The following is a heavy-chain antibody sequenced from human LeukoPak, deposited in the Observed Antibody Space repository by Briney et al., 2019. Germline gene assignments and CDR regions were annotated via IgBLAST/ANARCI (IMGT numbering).Heavy chain of an antibody. CDR2: THHSGST. CDR1: GGSITSINW. J-gene: IGHJ4*02. V-gene: IGHV4-4*02. CDR3: ARDRGTQDIVVVVAATTGTFDY. D-gene: IGHD2-15*01. Sequence: PSETLSLTCAVSGGSITSINWWNWVRQPPGKGLEWIGETHHSGSTNYNPSLKSRVTISVDTSKNQFSLKLSSVTAADTAVYYCARDRGTQDIVVVVAATTGTFDYWGQGTLVTVSS.